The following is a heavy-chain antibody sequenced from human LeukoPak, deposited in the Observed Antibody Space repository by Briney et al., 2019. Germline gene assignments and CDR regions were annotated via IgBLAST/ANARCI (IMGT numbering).Heavy chain of an antibody. Sequence: ASVKVSCKASGYTLPGYYTHWVRQAPGQGLEWMGWINPNSGGTNYAQKFRGRVTMTRDTSISTAYMELSRLRSDDTAVYYCAREHSSSSGKVFDYWGQGTLVTVSS. D-gene: IGHD6-6*01. V-gene: IGHV1-2*02. CDR1: GYTLPGYY. CDR2: INPNSGGT. J-gene: IGHJ4*02. CDR3: AREHSSSSGKVFDY.